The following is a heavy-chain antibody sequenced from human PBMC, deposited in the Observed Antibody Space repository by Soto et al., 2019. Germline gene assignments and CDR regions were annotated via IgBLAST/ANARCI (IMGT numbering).Heavy chain of an antibody. V-gene: IGHV4-61*01. CDR2: IYYTGST. J-gene: IGHJ4*02. Sequence: PSETLSLTCTVSGGSVNSDNFYWSWILQPPGRGLEWIGYIYYTGSTSYNPSPKSRVTISIDTSTNQFSLKLSSVTAADTAVYYCAREFSNSPEAFDSWGQGSLVTVSS. CDR3: AREFSNSPEAFDS. CDR1: GGSVNSDNFY. D-gene: IGHD6-6*01.